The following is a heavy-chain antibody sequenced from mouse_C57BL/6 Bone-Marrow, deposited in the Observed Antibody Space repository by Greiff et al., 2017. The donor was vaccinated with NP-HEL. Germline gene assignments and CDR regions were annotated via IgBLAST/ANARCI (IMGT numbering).Heavy chain of an antibody. J-gene: IGHJ4*01. V-gene: IGHV1-26*01. CDR1: GYTFTDYY. D-gene: IGHD1-1*01. CDR3: ARDYYYGSSYPYYAMDY. CDR2: INPNNGGT. Sequence: VQLQQSGPELVKPGASVKISCKASGYTFTDYYMNWVKQSHGKSLEWIGDINPNNGGTSYNQKFKGKATLTVDKSSSTAYMELRSLTSEDSAVYYCARDYYYGSSYPYYAMDYWGQGTSVTVSS.